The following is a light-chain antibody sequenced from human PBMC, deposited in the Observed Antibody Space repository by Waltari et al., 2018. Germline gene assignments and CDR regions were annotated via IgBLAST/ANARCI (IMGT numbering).Light chain of an antibody. Sequence: ELVLTQSPGTLSLSPGERATLACRASQSVGRFLAWYQQKPGQAPRLLIYQASNRATGTPDRFSGSGSGTDFSITISRLEPEDFAVYYCQNHERLPATFGQGTKVEI. CDR2: QAS. CDR1: QSVGRF. CDR3: QNHERLPAT. V-gene: IGKV3-20*01. J-gene: IGKJ1*01.